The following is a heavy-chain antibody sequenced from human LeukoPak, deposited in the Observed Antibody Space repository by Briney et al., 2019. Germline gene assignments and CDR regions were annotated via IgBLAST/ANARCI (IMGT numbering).Heavy chain of an antibody. CDR2: INHSGST. Sequence: SETLSLTCAVYGESFSGYYWSWIRQPPGKGLEWVGEINHSGSTNYNPSLKSRVTISVDTSKNQFSLKLSSVTAADTAVYYCASSYYYGSGKRRPRGGYGMDVWGKGTTVTVSS. CDR3: ASSYYYGSGKRRPRGGYGMDV. J-gene: IGHJ6*04. CDR1: GESFSGYY. V-gene: IGHV4-34*01. D-gene: IGHD3-10*01.